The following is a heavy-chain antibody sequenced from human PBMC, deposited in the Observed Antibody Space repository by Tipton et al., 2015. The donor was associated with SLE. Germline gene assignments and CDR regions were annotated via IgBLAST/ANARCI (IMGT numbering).Heavy chain of an antibody. Sequence: TLSLTCTVSGGSISSSSYYWGWIRQPPGKGLEWIGSIYYSGSTYYNPSLKSRLTISVDTSKNQFSLKLSSVTAADTAVYYCARRWVIAAACLGDYFDYWGQGTLVTVPS. V-gene: IGHV4-39*07. J-gene: IGHJ4*02. D-gene: IGHD6-13*01. CDR3: ARRWVIAAACLGDYFDY. CDR2: IYYSGST. CDR1: GGSISSSSYY.